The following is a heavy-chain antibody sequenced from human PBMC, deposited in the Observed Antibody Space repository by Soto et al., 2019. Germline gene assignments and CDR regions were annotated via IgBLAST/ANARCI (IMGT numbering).Heavy chain of an antibody. Sequence: EVQLVESGGGLVKPGGSLRLSCAASGFTFSSYSMNWVRQAPGKGLEWVSSISSSSSYIYYADSVKVRFTISRDNAKNSLYLQMNSLRAEDTAVYYCARERRDYYDSSGPKGGYFDYWGQGTLVTVSS. CDR2: ISSSSSYI. CDR1: GFTFSSYS. V-gene: IGHV3-21*01. D-gene: IGHD3-22*01. CDR3: ARERRDYYDSSGPKGGYFDY. J-gene: IGHJ4*02.